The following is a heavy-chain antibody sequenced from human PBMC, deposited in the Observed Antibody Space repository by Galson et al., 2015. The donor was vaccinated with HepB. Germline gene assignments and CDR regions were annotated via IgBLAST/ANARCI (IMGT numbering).Heavy chain of an antibody. Sequence: SVKVSCKASGGTFSSYAISWVRQAPGQGLEWMGGIIPIFGTANYAQKFQGRVTITADESTSTAYMELSSLRSEDTAVYYCARVPERWLQLSYWGQGTLVTVSS. CDR3: ARVPERWLQLSY. CDR1: GGTFSSYA. V-gene: IGHV1-69*13. CDR2: IIPIFGTA. J-gene: IGHJ4*02. D-gene: IGHD5-24*01.